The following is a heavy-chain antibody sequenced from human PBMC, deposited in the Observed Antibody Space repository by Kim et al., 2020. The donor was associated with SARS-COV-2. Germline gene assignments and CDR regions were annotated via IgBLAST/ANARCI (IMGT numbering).Heavy chain of an antibody. Sequence: SETLSLTCTVSGGSISSSSYYWGWIRQPPGKGLEWIGSIYYSGSTYYNPSLKSRVTISVDTSKNQFSLKLSSVTAADTAVYYCARHRSITIFGVAPRPGGGMDVWGQGTTVTVSS. D-gene: IGHD3-3*01. CDR2: IYYSGST. J-gene: IGHJ6*02. CDR1: GGSISSSSYY. V-gene: IGHV4-39*01. CDR3: ARHRSITIFGVAPRPGGGMDV.